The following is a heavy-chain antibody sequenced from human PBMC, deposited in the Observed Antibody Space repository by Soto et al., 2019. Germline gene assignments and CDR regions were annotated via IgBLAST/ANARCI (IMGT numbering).Heavy chain of an antibody. CDR3: AGIVGADIGYYYHGMDV. D-gene: IGHD1-26*01. CDR1: GFIFSSSA. V-gene: IGHV1-58*01. Sequence: GASVKVSCKTSGFIFSSSAVQWVRQARGQRLEWMGRIVVGSGNTNYAQTFHTRVTLTRDMATSTVYMELSSLRFEDTAMYYCAGIVGADIGYYYHGMDVWGQGTTVTVSS. CDR2: IVVGSGNT. J-gene: IGHJ6*02.